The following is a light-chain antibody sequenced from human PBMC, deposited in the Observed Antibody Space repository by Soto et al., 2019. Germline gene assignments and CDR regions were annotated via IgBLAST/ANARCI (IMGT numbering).Light chain of an antibody. CDR2: AAS. CDR3: QQSYSTPPYT. Sequence: DIQMTQSPSSLSASVGDRVTITCRASQSSSSYLNWYQQKPGKAPKLLIYAASSLHSGVPSRFSGSGSGTDFTLTISSLQPEDFATYDCQQSYSTPPYTCGQGTKLEIK. CDR1: QSSSSY. J-gene: IGKJ2*01. V-gene: IGKV1-39*01.